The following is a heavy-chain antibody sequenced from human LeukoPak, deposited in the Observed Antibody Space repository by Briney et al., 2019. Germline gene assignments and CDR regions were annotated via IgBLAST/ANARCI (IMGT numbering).Heavy chain of an antibody. V-gene: IGHV3-48*01. CDR3: ARGRPVDY. J-gene: IGHJ4*02. CDR2: ITADSSPI. Sequence: RPGGSLRLSCAASGFTFSHYGMNWVGQAPGKGLEWVSYITADSSPIFYADSVKGRFTISRDNAKNSVSLQMNSLRAEDTAVYYCARGRPVDYWGQGTLVTVSS. D-gene: IGHD6-6*01. CDR1: GFTFSHYG.